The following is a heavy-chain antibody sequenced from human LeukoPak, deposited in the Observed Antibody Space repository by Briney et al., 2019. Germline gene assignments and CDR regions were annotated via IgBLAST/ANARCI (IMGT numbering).Heavy chain of an antibody. V-gene: IGHV1-2*02. Sequence: GASVKVSCKASGYTFTGYYMHWVRQAPGQGLEWMGWINPNSGGTNYAQKFQGRVTMTRDTSISTAYMELSRLRSEDTAVYYCAREPFSSTATTLGYFQHWGQGTLVTVSS. CDR1: GYTFTGYY. CDR2: INPNSGGT. CDR3: AREPFSSTATTLGYFQH. D-gene: IGHD5-24*01. J-gene: IGHJ1*01.